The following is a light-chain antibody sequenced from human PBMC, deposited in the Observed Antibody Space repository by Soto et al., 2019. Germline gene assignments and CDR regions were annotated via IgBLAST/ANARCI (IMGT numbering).Light chain of an antibody. CDR3: HQYADSPQT. V-gene: IGKV3-20*01. Sequence: EIVLTQSPDTLSLSPGERATLSCRASESVSSHYLAWYQQKPGQAPRLLIHAASTGATGIPARFRGSGSGTDFTLTISSLEPEDSAVYFCHQYADSPQTFGQGTKVDIK. CDR2: AAS. CDR1: ESVSSHY. J-gene: IGKJ2*01.